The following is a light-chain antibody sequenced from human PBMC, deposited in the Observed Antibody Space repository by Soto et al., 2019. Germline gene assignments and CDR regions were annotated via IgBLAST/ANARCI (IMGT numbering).Light chain of an antibody. CDR3: SSYTSSSTLV. Sequence: QSVLTQPASVSGSPGQSITISCTGTSSDVGAYSYVSWYQQHPGKAPKLMIYDVSNRPSGVSNRFSGSKSGNTASLTISGLQAEDEADYHCSSYTSSSTLVFGTGTKLTVL. CDR2: DVS. J-gene: IGLJ1*01. CDR1: SSDVGAYSY. V-gene: IGLV2-14*01.